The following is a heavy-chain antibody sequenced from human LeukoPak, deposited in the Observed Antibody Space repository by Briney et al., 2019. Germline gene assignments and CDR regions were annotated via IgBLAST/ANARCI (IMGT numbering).Heavy chain of an antibody. V-gene: IGHV4-4*09. J-gene: IGHJ4*02. D-gene: IGHD3-16*01. CDR3: ARRRGGWGEGEFDY. CDR1: GGSISGVY. CDR2: IHTSGST. Sequence: PSETLSLTCTVSGGSISGVYWNWIRRPPRKGLEWVGYIHTSGSTSFNASLRSRLTFSIDTSKSQVSLRLSSVTATDTAVYYCARRRGGWGEGEFDYWGQGTPVTVST.